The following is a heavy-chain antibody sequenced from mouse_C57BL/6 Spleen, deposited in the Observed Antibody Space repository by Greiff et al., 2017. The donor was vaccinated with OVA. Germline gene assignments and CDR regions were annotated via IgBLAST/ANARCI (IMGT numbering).Heavy chain of an antibody. CDR1: GYTFTSYG. V-gene: IGHV1-81*01. CDR2: IYPRSGNT. Sequence: VMLQQSGAELARPGASVKLSCKASGYTFTSYGISWVKQRTGQGLEWIGEIYPRSGNTYYNEKFKGKATLTADKSSSTAYMELRSLTSEDSAVYFCAIYYYGSSYDAMDYWGQGTSVTVSS. CDR3: AIYYYGSSYDAMDY. D-gene: IGHD1-1*01. J-gene: IGHJ4*01.